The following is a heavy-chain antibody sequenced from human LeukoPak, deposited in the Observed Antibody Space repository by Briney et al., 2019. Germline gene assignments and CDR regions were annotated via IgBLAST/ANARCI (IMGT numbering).Heavy chain of an antibody. CDR3: ARVQSGYDHYYYYGMDV. CDR2: TYYRSKWNN. Sequence: SQTLSLTCAISGDSVSSNSATWNWIRQSPSRGLEWLGRTYYRSKWNNEYAVSVKSRISINPDTSKNQFSLQLNSVTPEDTAVYYCARVQSGYDHYYYYGMDVWGQGTTVTVSS. D-gene: IGHD5-12*01. J-gene: IGHJ6*02. V-gene: IGHV6-1*01. CDR1: GDSVSSNSAT.